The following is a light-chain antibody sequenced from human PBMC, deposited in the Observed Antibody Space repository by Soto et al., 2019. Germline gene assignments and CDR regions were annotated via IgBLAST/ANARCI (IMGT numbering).Light chain of an antibody. CDR1: QSISTW. Sequence: DIQMTQSPSTLSASVGDRVTITCRASQSISTWLAWYQQKPGKAPKLLSYKASSLESGVTSRFSGSGSGTEFTLTISSLQPDDFATYSCQQYNTYPFTFGGGTTVEIK. J-gene: IGKJ4*01. CDR3: QQYNTYPFT. CDR2: KAS. V-gene: IGKV1-5*03.